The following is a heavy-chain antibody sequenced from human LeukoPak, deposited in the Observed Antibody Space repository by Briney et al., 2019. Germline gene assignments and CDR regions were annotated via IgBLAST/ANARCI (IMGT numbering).Heavy chain of an antibody. CDR1: GFTFSSYS. D-gene: IGHD2-2*01. J-gene: IGHJ6*02. Sequence: TGGSLRLSCAASGFTFSSYSMNWVRQAPGKGLEWVSSISSSSSYIYYADSVKGRFTISRDNAKNSLYLQTNSLRAEDTAVYYCARDLGEPAAGMDVWGQGTTVTVSS. V-gene: IGHV3-21*01. CDR2: ISSSSSYI. CDR3: ARDLGEPAAGMDV.